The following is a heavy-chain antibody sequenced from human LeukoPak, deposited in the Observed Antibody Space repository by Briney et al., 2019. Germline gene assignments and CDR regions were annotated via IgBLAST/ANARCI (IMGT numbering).Heavy chain of an antibody. Sequence: GASVKVSCKASGYTFTGYYMHWVRQAPGQGLEWMGWINPNSGGTNYAQKFQGRVTMTRDTSISTAYMELSRLRSDDTAVYYCARRRCSGGSCYPNSNWFDPWGQEPWSPSPQ. V-gene: IGHV1-2*02. CDR3: ARRRCSGGSCYPNSNWFDP. D-gene: IGHD2-15*01. J-gene: IGHJ5*02. CDR1: GYTFTGYY. CDR2: INPNSGGT.